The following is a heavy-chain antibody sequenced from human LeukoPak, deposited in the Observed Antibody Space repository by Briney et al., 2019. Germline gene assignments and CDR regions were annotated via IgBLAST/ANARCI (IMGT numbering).Heavy chain of an antibody. CDR3: AREGGYRAYFDY. CDR2: IYYSGST. J-gene: IGHJ4*02. CDR1: GGSISSSSYN. V-gene: IGHV4-39*01. D-gene: IGHD1-26*01. Sequence: SETLSLTCTVSGGSISSSSYNWDWIRQPPGRGLEWIVTIYYSGSTYYNPSLKSRVTISVDTSKNRFSLKLNSVTAADTAVYYCAREGGYRAYFDYWGQGTLVTVSS.